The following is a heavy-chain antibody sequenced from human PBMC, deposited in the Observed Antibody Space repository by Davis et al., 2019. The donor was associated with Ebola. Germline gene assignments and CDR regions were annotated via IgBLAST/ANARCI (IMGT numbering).Heavy chain of an antibody. J-gene: IGHJ4*02. CDR3: ARGGVDY. Sequence: GESLKISCAAPGFTFSSYWMHWVRQAPGKGLVWVSRINSDRSSTSYADSVKGRFTISRDNAKNTLYLQMNSLRAEDTAVYYCARGGVDYWGQGTLVTVSS. CDR1: GFTFSSYW. V-gene: IGHV3-74*01. CDR2: INSDRSST. D-gene: IGHD3-16*01.